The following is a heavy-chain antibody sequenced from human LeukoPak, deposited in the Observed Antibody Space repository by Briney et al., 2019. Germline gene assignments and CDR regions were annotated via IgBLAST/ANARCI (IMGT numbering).Heavy chain of an antibody. CDR3: ARAPYDSSGYYQGAFDI. V-gene: IGHV4-34*01. CDR2: INHSGST. D-gene: IGHD3-22*01. J-gene: IGHJ3*02. CDR1: GGSISSYY. Sequence: NASETLSLTCTVSGGSISSYYWSSIRQPPGKGLEWIGEINHSGSTNYNPSLKSRVTISVDTSKNQFSLKLSSVTAADTAVYYCARAPYDSSGYYQGAFDIWGQGTMVTVSS.